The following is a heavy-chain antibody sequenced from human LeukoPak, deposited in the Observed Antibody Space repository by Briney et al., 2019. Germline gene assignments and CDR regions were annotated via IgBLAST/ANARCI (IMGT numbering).Heavy chain of an antibody. CDR2: INSDGSST. CDR3: ARVGGRTYYFDY. V-gene: IGHV3-74*01. CDR1: GFTFGDYA. Sequence: GGSLRLSCTASGFTFGDYAMSWFRQAPGKGLVWVSRINSDGSSTSYADSVKGRFTISRDNAKNTLYLQMNSLRAEDTAVYYCARVGGRTYYFDYWGQGTLVTVSS. D-gene: IGHD1-26*01. J-gene: IGHJ4*02.